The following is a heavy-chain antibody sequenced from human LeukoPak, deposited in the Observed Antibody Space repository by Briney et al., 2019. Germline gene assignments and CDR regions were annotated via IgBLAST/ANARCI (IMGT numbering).Heavy chain of an antibody. CDR1: GYTFTGYY. V-gene: IGHV1-2*02. J-gene: IGHJ3*02. Sequence: GASVKVSCKASGYTFTGYYMHWVRQAPGQGLEWMGWINPNSGGTNYAQKFQGRVTMTRDTSISTAYMELSRLRSDDTAVYYCARESPQSKSTKLYSYGAFDIWGQGTMVTVSS. CDR3: ARESPQSKSTKLYSYGAFDI. D-gene: IGHD5-18*01. CDR2: INPNSGGT.